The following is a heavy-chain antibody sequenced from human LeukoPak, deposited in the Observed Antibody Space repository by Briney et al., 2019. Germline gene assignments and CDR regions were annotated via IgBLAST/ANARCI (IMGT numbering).Heavy chain of an antibody. V-gene: IGHV3-33*06. CDR2: IWSDKSNK. CDR1: GFIFNHHA. D-gene: IGHD4-11*01. CDR3: AKDAQRGFDYSNSLEY. J-gene: IGHJ4*02. Sequence: PGGSLRLSCAASGFIFNHHAMHWVRQAPGKGLEWVAVIWSDKSNKFYADSVRGRFTISRDDSRKTVYLQMEKMTAEDTAIYYCAKDAQRGFDYSNSLEYWGQGALVTDAS.